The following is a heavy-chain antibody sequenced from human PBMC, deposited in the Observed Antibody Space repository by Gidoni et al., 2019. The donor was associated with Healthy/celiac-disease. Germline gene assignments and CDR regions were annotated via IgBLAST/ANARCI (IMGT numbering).Heavy chain of an antibody. Sequence: QVQLQESGPGLVKPSGTLSLTCAVSGGFISSSNWLRWVRQPPGKGLEWLGEIYHSGSTNYNPSLKSRVTISVDKSKNQFSLKLSSVTAADTAVYYCARATNAYYYGSGSFDYWGQGTLVTVSS. D-gene: IGHD3-10*01. CDR3: ARATNAYYYGSGSFDY. CDR2: IYHSGST. J-gene: IGHJ4*02. V-gene: IGHV4-4*02. CDR1: GGFISSSNW.